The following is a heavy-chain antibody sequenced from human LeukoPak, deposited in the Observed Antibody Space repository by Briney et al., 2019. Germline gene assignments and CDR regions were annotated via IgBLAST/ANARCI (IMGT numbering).Heavy chain of an antibody. J-gene: IGHJ4*02. Sequence: RSGGSLRLSCAASGFTVSTNYMSWVRQAPGKGLEWVSVIYSGGSTFYADSVKGRFTISRDNSKNTLYLEMNSLRAEDTAVYYCARTTPPGISAAQHFDHWGQGTLVTVSS. V-gene: IGHV3-53*01. CDR3: ARTTPPGISAAQHFDH. CDR2: IYSGGST. CDR1: GFTVSTNY. D-gene: IGHD6-13*01.